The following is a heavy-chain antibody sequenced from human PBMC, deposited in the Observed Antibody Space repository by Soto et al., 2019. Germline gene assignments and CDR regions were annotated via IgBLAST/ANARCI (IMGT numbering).Heavy chain of an antibody. CDR1: GYSFVTSC. V-gene: IGHV1-18*01. D-gene: IGHD3-22*01. Sequence: QVKLVQSGTEVKKPGASIKVSCKASGYSFVTSCMTWVRQAPGQGLEWMGWISAYNGNTNYDQKLQDRVTMTTDPSTNTAYLEVRNLRSDDTAVYYCARAGQYYDASGYADWGQGTLVTVSS. CDR3: ARAGQYYDASGYAD. CDR2: ISAYNGNT. J-gene: IGHJ4*02.